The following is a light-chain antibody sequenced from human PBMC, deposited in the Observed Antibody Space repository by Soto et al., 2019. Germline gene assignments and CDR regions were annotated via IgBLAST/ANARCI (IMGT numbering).Light chain of an antibody. CDR1: SSDVGGYNY. CDR3: SSYAGSNNFV. CDR2: EVN. V-gene: IGLV2-8*01. Sequence: QSALTQPPSASGSPGQSVTISSTGTSSDVGGYNYVSWYQQHPGKAPKLVIYEVNKRPSGVPDRFSGSKSGNTASLTVSGLQAEDETDYYCSSYAGSNNFVFGGGTKLTVL. J-gene: IGLJ2*01.